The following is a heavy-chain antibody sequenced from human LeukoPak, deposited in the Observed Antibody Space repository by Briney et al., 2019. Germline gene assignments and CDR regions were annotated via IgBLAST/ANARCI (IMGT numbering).Heavy chain of an antibody. V-gene: IGHV4-30-4*01. CDR1: GGSISSGDYY. CDR2: IYYSGST. J-gene: IGHJ4*02. Sequence: SQTLSLTCTVSGGSISSGDYYWSWIRQPPGKGLEWIGYIYYSGSTYYNPSLKSRVTISVDTSKNQFSLKLSSVTAADTAVYYCARAGCSGYLPDYWGQGTLVIVSS. CDR3: ARAGCSGYLPDY. D-gene: IGHD5-12*01.